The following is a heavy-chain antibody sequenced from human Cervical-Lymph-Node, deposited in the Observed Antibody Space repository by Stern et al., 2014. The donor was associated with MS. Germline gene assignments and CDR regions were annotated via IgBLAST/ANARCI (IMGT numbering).Heavy chain of an antibody. D-gene: IGHD4-17*01. CDR1: GYTFTSYG. Sequence: VQLVQSGAEVKKPGASVKVSCKASGYTFTSYGISWVRQAPGQGLEWMGWISASKGNTNYAQKLQGRVTMTTDTSTSTAYMELRSLRSDDTAVYYCARDLRVYGDYVPSGYWGQGTLVTVSS. V-gene: IGHV1-18*01. CDR3: ARDLRVYGDYVPSGY. J-gene: IGHJ4*02. CDR2: ISASKGNT.